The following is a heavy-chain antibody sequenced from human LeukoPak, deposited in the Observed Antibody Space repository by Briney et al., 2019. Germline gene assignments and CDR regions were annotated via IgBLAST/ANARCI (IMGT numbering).Heavy chain of an antibody. CDR3: ARRAAGSTFDY. Sequence: GESLKISCKGSGYSFTNYLIGWVRQVPGKGLEWMGIIYPGDSDTRYSPSFQSQVTISADKSISTAYLQWSSLKASDSAMYYCARRAAGSTFDYWGQGTLVTVSS. J-gene: IGHJ4*02. CDR2: IYPGDSDT. V-gene: IGHV5-51*01. CDR1: GYSFTNYL. D-gene: IGHD1-26*01.